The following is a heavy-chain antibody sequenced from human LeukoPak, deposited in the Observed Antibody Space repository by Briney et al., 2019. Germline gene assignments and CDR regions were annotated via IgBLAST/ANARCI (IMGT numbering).Heavy chain of an antibody. CDR1: GFTFGAYW. V-gene: IGHV5-51*01. Sequence: GESLTISCQGSGFTFGAYWIGWVRQVPGKGLELMGIIYPGDSDTRYNPSFRGQVSISADKATNTAYLQWRSLEASDTATYFCSRLRHTSPLYPNLPSYWGQGTLVIVSS. J-gene: IGHJ1*01. CDR3: SRLRHTSPLYPNLPSY. CDR2: IYPGDSDT. D-gene: IGHD2/OR15-2a*01.